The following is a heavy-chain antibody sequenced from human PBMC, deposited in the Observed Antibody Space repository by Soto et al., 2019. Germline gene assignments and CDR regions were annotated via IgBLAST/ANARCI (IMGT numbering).Heavy chain of an antibody. J-gene: IGHJ4*02. CDR3: GKDIRSGSIDY. CDR1: GYSITNHG. D-gene: IGHD1-1*01. Sequence: QVRLAQSGGGVVQPGRSLTLSCAASGYSITNHGMHWVRQAPGKGLEWVALIWAHGTEQYYADSVKGRVTVSRDTSTNTVYLQMNSLRAEDTARYYCGKDIRSGSIDYWGQGTLVTVSS. CDR2: IWAHGTEQ. V-gene: IGHV3-33*06.